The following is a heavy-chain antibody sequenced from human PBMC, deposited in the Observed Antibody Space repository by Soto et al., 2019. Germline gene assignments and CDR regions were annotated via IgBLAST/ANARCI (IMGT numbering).Heavy chain of an antibody. CDR3: ASQHRRYFDWLRDY. D-gene: IGHD3-9*01. Sequence: QPAGSLRLSCAASGFTVSSNYMSWVRQAPGKGLEWVSVIYSGGSTYYADSVKGRFTISRDNSKNTLYLQMNSLRAEDTAVYYCASQHRRYFDWLRDYWGQGTLVTVSS. CDR2: IYSGGST. CDR1: GFTVSSNY. V-gene: IGHV3-53*01. J-gene: IGHJ4*02.